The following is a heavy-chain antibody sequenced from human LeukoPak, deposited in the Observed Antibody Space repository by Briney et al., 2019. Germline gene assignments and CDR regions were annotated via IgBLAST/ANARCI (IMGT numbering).Heavy chain of an antibody. Sequence: GGSLRLSCAASGFTFSSYSMNWVRQAPGKGLEWVSSISSSSSYIYYADSVKGRFTISRDNAKNSLYLQMNSLRAEDTAVYYCATKRSGRYGVDAFDIWGQGTMVTVSS. J-gene: IGHJ3*02. CDR2: ISSSSSYI. CDR3: ATKRSGRYGVDAFDI. D-gene: IGHD6-19*01. V-gene: IGHV3-21*01. CDR1: GFTFSSYS.